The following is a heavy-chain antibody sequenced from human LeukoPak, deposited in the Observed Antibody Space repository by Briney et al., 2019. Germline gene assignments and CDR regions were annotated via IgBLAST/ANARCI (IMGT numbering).Heavy chain of an antibody. V-gene: IGHV4-39*07. CDR3: ARDPRYSSGWYTSGDAFDN. CDR1: GGSISSSSYY. Sequence: SETLSLTCTVSGGSISSSSYYWGWIRQPPGKGLEWIGSIYYSGSTYYNPSLKSRVTISVDTSKNQFSLKLSSVTAADTAVYYCARDPRYSSGWYTSGDAFDNWGQGTMVTVSS. D-gene: IGHD6-19*01. CDR2: IYYSGST. J-gene: IGHJ3*02.